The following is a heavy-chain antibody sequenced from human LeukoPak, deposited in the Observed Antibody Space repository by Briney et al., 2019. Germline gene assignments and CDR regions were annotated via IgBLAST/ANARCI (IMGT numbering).Heavy chain of an antibody. J-gene: IGHJ3*02. V-gene: IGHV3-30-3*01. D-gene: IGHD4-17*01. CDR1: GFSFANAY. CDR2: ISYDGSNK. Sequence: PGGSLRLSCAASGFSFANAYMSWVRQAPGKGLEWVAVISYDGSNKYYADSVKGRFTISRDNSKNTLYLQMNSLRAEDTAVYYCARQDYGDSAFDIWGQGTMVTVSS. CDR3: ARQDYGDSAFDI.